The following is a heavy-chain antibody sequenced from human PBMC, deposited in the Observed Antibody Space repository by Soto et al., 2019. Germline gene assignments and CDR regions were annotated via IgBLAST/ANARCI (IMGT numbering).Heavy chain of an antibody. CDR1: GGSFSGYY. J-gene: IGHJ6*03. Sequence: SETLSLTCAVYGGSFSGYYWSWIRQPPGKGLEWIGEINHSGSTNYNPSLKSRVTISVDTSKNQFSLKLSSVTAADTAVYYCARGYEYSSSPPIYYYYMDVWGKGTTVTVSS. D-gene: IGHD6-6*01. CDR2: INHSGST. CDR3: ARGYEYSSSPPIYYYYMDV. V-gene: IGHV4-34*01.